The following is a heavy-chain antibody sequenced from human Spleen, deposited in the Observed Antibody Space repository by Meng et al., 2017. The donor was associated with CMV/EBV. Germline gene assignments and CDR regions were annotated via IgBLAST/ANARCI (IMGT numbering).Heavy chain of an antibody. V-gene: IGHV3-11*01. CDR3: ARELDY. J-gene: IGHJ4*02. Sequence: GESLKISCAASGFTFSDFYMSWIRQAPGKGLEFIPFITGDSNTIYYADSVKGRFTISRDNAKNSLYLQMDSLRAEDTAVYYCARELDYWGQGTLVTVSS. CDR2: ITGDSNTI. CDR1: GFTFSDFY.